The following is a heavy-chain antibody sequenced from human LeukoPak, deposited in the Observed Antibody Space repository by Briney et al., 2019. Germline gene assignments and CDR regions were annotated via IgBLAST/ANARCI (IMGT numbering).Heavy chain of an antibody. V-gene: IGHV4-59*08. CDR3: ARHPGANYFDY. J-gene: IGHJ4*02. Sequence: SETLSLTCTVSGDSLNNYYWSWIRRPPGKGLEWIGYIYYSGSTNYNPSLKSRVTISVDTSKNQFSLKVSSVTAADTALYYCARHPGANYFDYWGQGTLVTVSS. CDR2: IYYSGST. CDR1: GDSLNNYY. D-gene: IGHD1-14*01.